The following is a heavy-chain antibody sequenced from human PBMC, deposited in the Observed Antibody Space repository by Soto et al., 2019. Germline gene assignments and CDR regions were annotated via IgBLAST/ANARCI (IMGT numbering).Heavy chain of an antibody. Sequence: VGSLRLSCAASGFVFGSDAMHWVRQARGKGLEWVAVIMYDGNTEYYADSVKGRFTLSRDNSKNILSVQMNSLRAEDTAVYYCTRPTCDGGNCYFAHWGRGTLVTVS. CDR2: IMYDGNTE. V-gene: IGHV3-30-3*01. D-gene: IGHD2-21*01. CDR3: TRPTCDGGNCYFAH. J-gene: IGHJ5*02. CDR1: GFVFGSDA.